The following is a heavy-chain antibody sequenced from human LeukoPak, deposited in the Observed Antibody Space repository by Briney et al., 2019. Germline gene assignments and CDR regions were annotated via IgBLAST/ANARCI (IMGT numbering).Heavy chain of an antibody. D-gene: IGHD3-10*01. CDR3: AKSEYYYGSGYDAFDM. V-gene: IGHV3-23*01. J-gene: IGHJ3*02. CDR2: ISGSGGST. CDR1: GFTFSSYA. Sequence: PGGSLRLSCAASGFTFSSYAMSWVRQAPGKGLEWVSAISGSGGSTYYADSVKGRFTISRDNSKNTLYLQMNSLRAEDTAVYYCAKSEYYYGSGYDAFDMWGQGTMVTVSS.